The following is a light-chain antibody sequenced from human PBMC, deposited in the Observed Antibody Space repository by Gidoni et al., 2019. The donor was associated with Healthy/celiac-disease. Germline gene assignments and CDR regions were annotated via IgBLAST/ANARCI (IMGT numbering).Light chain of an antibody. J-gene: IGKJ2*01. V-gene: IGKV3-20*01. CDR3: QQYGSSERYT. Sequence: EIVLTQSPGTLSLSPGETATLSCRASQSVSISYLAWYQQQPGQAPRLLIYGASSRDTGIPDRVSGSGSGTDFTLTISRLEPEDFALYYCQQYGSSERYTFGQGTKLEIK. CDR1: QSVSISY. CDR2: GAS.